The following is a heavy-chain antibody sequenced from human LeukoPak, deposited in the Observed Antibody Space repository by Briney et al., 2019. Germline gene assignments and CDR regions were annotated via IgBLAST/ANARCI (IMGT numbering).Heavy chain of an antibody. CDR2: ISGGGGST. CDR3: AKDKWYCSGGSCYVPDY. CDR1: GFTFTSYS. Sequence: GGSLRLSCAASGFTFTSYSMNWVRQAPGKGLEWVSTISGGGGSTCYADSVKGRFTISRNNSKNTLYLQMNSLRAEDTAVYYCAKDKWYCSGGSCYVPDYWGQGTLVTVSS. J-gene: IGHJ4*02. D-gene: IGHD2-15*01. V-gene: IGHV3-23*01.